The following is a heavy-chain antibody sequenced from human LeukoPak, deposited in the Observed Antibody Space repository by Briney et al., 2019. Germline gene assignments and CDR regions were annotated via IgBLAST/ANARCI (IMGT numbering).Heavy chain of an antibody. J-gene: IGHJ4*02. V-gene: IGHV3-48*03. CDR3: ASYSSVPYSDY. CDR2: ITSSGATI. CDR1: EFTFRSYA. D-gene: IGHD3-10*01. Sequence: GGSLRLSCEASEFTFRSYAVNWVRQAPGKGPEWVSHITSSGATIYYADSVKGRFTISRDNAKNSLSLHMSSLRAEDTAIYYCASYSSVPYSDYWGRGTLVTVSS.